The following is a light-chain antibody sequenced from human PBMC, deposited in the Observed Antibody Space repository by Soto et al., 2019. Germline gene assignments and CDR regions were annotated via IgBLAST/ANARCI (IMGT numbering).Light chain of an antibody. CDR1: QSVRND. CDR3: PQSTNLPPN. J-gene: IGKJ4*01. CDR2: SAS. V-gene: IGKV3-11*01. Sequence: EIVLTQSPATLSLSPGERATLSCRASQSVRNDLVWYHQKPGQAPRVLIYSASNRATGIPARFSGSGSGTDFHPHLRRLEPEDFAGYFWPQSTNLPPNFGGGTKVEMK.